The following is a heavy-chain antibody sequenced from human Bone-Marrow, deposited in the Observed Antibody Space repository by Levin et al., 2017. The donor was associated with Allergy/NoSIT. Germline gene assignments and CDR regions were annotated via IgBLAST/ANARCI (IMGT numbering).Heavy chain of an antibody. D-gene: IGHD6-19*01. J-gene: IGHJ3*02. CDR3: ARGKNSGDI. Sequence: GGSLRLSCAASGFIFSSYWMHWVRQAPGKGLVWVSRINSDWSTTSYADSVKGRFTISRGNAKNTLYLQMNRVRAEDTAVYYCARGKNSGDIWGQGTMVTVSS. CDR2: INSDWSTT. V-gene: IGHV3-74*01. CDR1: GFIFSSYW.